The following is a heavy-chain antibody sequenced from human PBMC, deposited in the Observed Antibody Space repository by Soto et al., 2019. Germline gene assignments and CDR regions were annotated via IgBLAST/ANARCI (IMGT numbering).Heavy chain of an antibody. CDR2: VNPDNGDT. V-gene: IGHV1-2*02. CDR1: GYTFTGNY. D-gene: IGHD3-3*01. Sequence: ASVKVSCKASGYTFTGNYIHWVRQAPGQGLEWMGWVNPDNGDTASAQKFQGRVTMTSDTSVTTAYMELSRLTSDDTAVYYCARDPRPPSGWLGFWEYGMDVWGQGXTVTVYS. CDR3: ARDPRPPSGWLGFWEYGMDV. J-gene: IGHJ6*02.